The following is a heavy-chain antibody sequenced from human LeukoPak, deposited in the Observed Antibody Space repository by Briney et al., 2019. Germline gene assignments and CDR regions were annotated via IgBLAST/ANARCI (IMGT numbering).Heavy chain of an antibody. CDR1: GGSISSGGYS. CDR2: IYHSGST. J-gene: IGHJ4*02. V-gene: IGHV4-30-2*01. CDR3: ARASHYCSGGSCLPSDFDY. Sequence: SQTLSLTCAVSGGSISSGGYSWSWIRQPPGKGLEWIGYIYHSGSTYYNPSLKSRVTISVDRSKNQFSLKLSSVTAADTAVYYCARASHYCSGGSCLPSDFDYWGQGTLVTVSS. D-gene: IGHD2-15*01.